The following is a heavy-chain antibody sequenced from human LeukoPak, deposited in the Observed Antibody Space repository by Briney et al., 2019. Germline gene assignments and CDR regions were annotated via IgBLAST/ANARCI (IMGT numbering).Heavy chain of an antibody. J-gene: IGHJ5*02. D-gene: IGHD6-6*01. CDR1: GFTFSSYA. CDR2: ISSKGGST. CDR3: ARGSVYSSSSFDLWFDP. V-gene: IGHV3-64*01. Sequence: GGSLRLSCAASGFTFSSYAMHWVRQAPGKGLEYVSAISSKGGSTYYANSVKGRFTISRDNSKNTLYLQMGSLRAEDMVVYYCARGSVYSSSSFDLWFDPRGQGTLVTVSS.